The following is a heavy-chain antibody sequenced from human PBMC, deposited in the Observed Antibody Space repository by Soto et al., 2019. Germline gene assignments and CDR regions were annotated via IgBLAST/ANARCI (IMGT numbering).Heavy chain of an antibody. J-gene: IGHJ6*02. V-gene: IGHV4-34*01. CDR1: GGSFSGYY. CDR2: INHSGST. Sequence: PPETLSLTCAVYGGSFSGYYWSWIRQPPGKGLEWIGEINHSGSTNYNPSLKSRVTISVDTSKNQFSLKLSSVTAADTAVYYCARLYGMDFWGQGTTVTVSS. CDR3: ARLYGMDF.